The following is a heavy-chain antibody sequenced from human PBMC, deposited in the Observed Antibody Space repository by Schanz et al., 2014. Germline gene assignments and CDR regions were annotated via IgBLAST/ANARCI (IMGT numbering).Heavy chain of an antibody. D-gene: IGHD3-10*01. CDR3: AREGERKGMLPYYFDY. Sequence: EVQLVESGGGLVQPGGSLRLSCAASGFTFSTYSMNWVRQAPGKGLEWVSYISRSSSTIYYADSVKGRFTISRDNSKNALYLQMNSLRAEDTAVYYCAREGERKGMLPYYFDYWGQGALVTVSS. CDR2: ISRSSSTI. J-gene: IGHJ4*02. CDR1: GFTFSTYS. V-gene: IGHV3-48*01.